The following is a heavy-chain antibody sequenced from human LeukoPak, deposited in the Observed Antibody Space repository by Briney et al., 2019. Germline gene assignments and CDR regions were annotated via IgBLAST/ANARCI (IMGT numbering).Heavy chain of an antibody. Sequence: GEPLKISCKGSGYSFTSYWVGWVRQMPGKGLEWMGIIYPGDSDTRYSPSFQGQVTISAAKCISTAYRQWSSLKASDTAMYYCARCQPRMWGSDYWGQGNLVTVSS. D-gene: IGHD3-16*01. V-gene: IGHV5-51*01. CDR1: GYSFTSYW. CDR3: ARCQPRMWGSDY. CDR2: IYPGDSDT. J-gene: IGHJ4*02.